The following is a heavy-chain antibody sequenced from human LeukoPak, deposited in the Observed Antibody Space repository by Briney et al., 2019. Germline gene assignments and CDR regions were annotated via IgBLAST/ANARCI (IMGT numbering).Heavy chain of an antibody. CDR2: IKQAGSEK. V-gene: IGHV3-7*05. Sequence: GVSLRPSCAPSGFTFSSYWMSWARQAPGKGLEWVANIKQAGSEKYHVDSVKGRFTISRDNAKNSLYLQMHSLRAEDTAVHYCARDQRYCSSSSCPWEPFDYWGQGTLVTVSS. CDR3: ARDQRYCSSSSCPWEPFDY. J-gene: IGHJ4*02. D-gene: IGHD2-2*01. CDR1: GFTFSSYW.